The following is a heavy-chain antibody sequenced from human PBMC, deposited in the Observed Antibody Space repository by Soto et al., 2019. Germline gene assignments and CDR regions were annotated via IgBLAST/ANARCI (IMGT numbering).Heavy chain of an antibody. CDR3: AKGYSYGVLEPLGY. CDR2: ISWNSGII. D-gene: IGHD5-18*01. Sequence: EVQLVESGGGLVQPGRSLRLSCAASGFTFDDYAMHWVRQAPGKGLEWVSGISWNSGIIDYADSVKGRFTISRDNAXTALYLQMYSLRAEDTALYYCAKGYSYGVLEPLGYWGQGTLVTVSS. J-gene: IGHJ4*02. CDR1: GFTFDDYA. V-gene: IGHV3-9*01.